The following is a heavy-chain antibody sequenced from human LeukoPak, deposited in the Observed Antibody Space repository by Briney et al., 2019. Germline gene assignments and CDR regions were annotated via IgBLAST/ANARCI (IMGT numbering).Heavy chain of an antibody. J-gene: IGHJ4*02. V-gene: IGHV3-23*01. CDR3: AKAWALTYLGGVDS. CDR1: AFTFSSYA. Sequence: LPGGSLRLSCAASAFTFSSYAMAWVRQAPGKGLEWVSTLSGTGGNTYYADSVRGRFTISRDNSKNTLHLQMNSLRAEDTAVYYCAKAWALTYLGGVDSWGQGTLVTVSS. D-gene: IGHD2-21*02. CDR2: LSGTGGNT.